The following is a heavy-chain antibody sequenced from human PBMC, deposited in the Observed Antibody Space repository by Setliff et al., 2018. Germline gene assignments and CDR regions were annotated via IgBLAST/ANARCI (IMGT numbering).Heavy chain of an antibody. CDR3: AALDWGENFYNVDV. J-gene: IGHJ6*03. Sequence: PGESLKISCGASGFTYKNDWVSWVRQAPGKGLEWLASINPDGSEKYYADSVKGRFTISRDNARNALYLQMNSLRGEDTGVYFCAALDWGENFYNVDVWGKGTTVTVSS. D-gene: IGHD7-27*01. V-gene: IGHV3-7*01. CDR1: GFTYKNDW. CDR2: INPDGSEK.